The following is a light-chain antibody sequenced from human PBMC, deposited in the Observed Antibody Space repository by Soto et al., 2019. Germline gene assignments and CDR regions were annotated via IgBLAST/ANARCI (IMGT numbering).Light chain of an antibody. Sequence: LTQPASVSGSPGQSITISCTGTSSDVGNYNLVSWCQQHPGKAPKLMIYEGSKRLSGVSNRFSGSKSGNTASLTISGLHAKDEADYYCRSYAGSNTFAFGTGTKVTVL. J-gene: IGLJ1*01. CDR2: EGS. CDR1: SSDVGNYNL. CDR3: RSYAGSNTFA. V-gene: IGLV2-23*03.